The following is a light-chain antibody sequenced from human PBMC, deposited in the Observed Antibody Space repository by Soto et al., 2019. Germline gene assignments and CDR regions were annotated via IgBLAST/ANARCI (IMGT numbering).Light chain of an antibody. CDR3: QQRSNWLFT. V-gene: IGKV3D-15*01. CDR1: QSVSGN. J-gene: IGKJ3*01. CDR2: GAS. Sequence: EIVMTQSPATLSVSPGERATLSCRASQSVSGNLAWYQQKPGQAPRLLIYGASTRATGIPARFSGSGSGTEFTLTISSLQSEDFAVYYCQQRSNWLFTFGPGTKVDIK.